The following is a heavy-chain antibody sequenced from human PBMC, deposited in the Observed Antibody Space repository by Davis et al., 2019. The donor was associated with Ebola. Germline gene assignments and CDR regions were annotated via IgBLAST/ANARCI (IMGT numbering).Heavy chain of an antibody. Sequence: SETLSLTCTVSGGSISSSSYYWGWIRQPPGKGLEWIGSIYYSGSTNYSPSLKSRVTISIDTSKNQFSLRLNSVAAADTAVYYCARGDFRGNERDYWGQGTLVTVSS. D-gene: IGHD4-23*01. V-gene: IGHV4-39*07. J-gene: IGHJ4*02. CDR2: IYYSGST. CDR1: GGSISSSSYY. CDR3: ARGDFRGNERDY.